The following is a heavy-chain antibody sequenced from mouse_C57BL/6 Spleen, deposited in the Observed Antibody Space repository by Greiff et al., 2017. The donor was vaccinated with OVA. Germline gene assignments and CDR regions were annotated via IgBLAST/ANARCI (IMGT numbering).Heavy chain of an antibody. CDR3: AREGLRYGAMDY. V-gene: IGHV1-18*01. J-gene: IGHJ4*01. D-gene: IGHD1-1*01. Sequence: EVQLQQSGPELVKPGASVKIPCKASGYTFTDYNMDWVKQSHGKSLEWIGDINPNNGGTIYNQKFKGKATLTVDKSSSTAYMELRSLTSEDTAVYYCAREGLRYGAMDYWGQGTSVTVSS. CDR1: GYTFTDYN. CDR2: INPNNGGT.